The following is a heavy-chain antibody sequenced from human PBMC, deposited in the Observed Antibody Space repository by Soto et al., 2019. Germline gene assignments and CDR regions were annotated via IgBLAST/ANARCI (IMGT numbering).Heavy chain of an antibody. CDR1: GGTFSSYA. CDR2: IIPIFGTA. Sequence: SVKVSCKASGGTFSSYAISWVRQAPGQGLEWMGGIIPIFGTANYAQKFQGRVTITADESTSTAYMELSSLRSEDTAVYYCARDKVYYYGMDVWGQGTTVTVSS. J-gene: IGHJ6*02. CDR3: ARDKVYYYGMDV. V-gene: IGHV1-69*13.